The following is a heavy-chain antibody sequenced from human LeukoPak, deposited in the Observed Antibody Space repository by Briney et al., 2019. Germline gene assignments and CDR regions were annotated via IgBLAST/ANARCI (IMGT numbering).Heavy chain of an antibody. J-gene: IGHJ4*02. V-gene: IGHV3-7*01. CDR1: GFTFENYW. CDR2: IKQDDSEK. CDR3: ARGSSFGSY. Sequence: GGSLRLSCAPSGFTFENYWMHWVRQAPGKGLEWVANIKQDDSEKYYVDSVRGRFTISRDNAKNSLYLQMNSLEVEDTAVYYCARGSSFGSYWGQGTLVTVSS. D-gene: IGHD6-6*01.